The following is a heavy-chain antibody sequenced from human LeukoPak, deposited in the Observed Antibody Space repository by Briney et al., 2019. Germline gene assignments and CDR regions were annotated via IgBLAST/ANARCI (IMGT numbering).Heavy chain of an antibody. Sequence: GGSLRLSCAASGFTFSSYWMSWVRQAPGKGLEWVANIKQDGSEKYYEDSVKGRFTISRDNAKNSLYLQMNSLRAEDTAVYYCAREYTYYYDSSRPLDYWGQGTLVTVSS. J-gene: IGHJ4*02. CDR3: AREYTYYYDSSRPLDY. CDR2: IKQDGSEK. V-gene: IGHV3-7*04. D-gene: IGHD3-22*01. CDR1: GFTFSSYW.